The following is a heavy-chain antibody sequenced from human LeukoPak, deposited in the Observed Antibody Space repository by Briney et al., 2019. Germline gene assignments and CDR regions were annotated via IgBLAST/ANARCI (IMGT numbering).Heavy chain of an antibody. CDR1: GYTFSVFS. CDR3: VRLRRNNDRSGYYYYYDY. J-gene: IGHJ4*02. Sequence: GGSLTLSSAASGYTFSVFSVNWVPQAPRKRLEWVSSISVRSNYRYYADSVRGRFTISRDDARDSLFLQMNSLRAEDTAVYFCVRLRRNNDRSGYYYYYDYWGQGTLVTVSS. D-gene: IGHD3-22*01. CDR2: ISVRSNYR. V-gene: IGHV3-21*01.